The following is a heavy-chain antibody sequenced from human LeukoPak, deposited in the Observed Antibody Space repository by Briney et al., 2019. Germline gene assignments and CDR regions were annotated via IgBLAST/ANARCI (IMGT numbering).Heavy chain of an antibody. CDR1: GGSISSGGYY. Sequence: SQTLSLTCTVSGGSISSGGYYWSWIRQPPGKGLEWIGYIYHSGSTYYNPSLKSRVTISVDRSKNQFSLKLSSVTAADTAVYYCARVISGSHFDYWGQGTLVTVSS. D-gene: IGHD1-26*01. CDR2: IYHSGST. V-gene: IGHV4-30-2*01. J-gene: IGHJ4*02. CDR3: ARVISGSHFDY.